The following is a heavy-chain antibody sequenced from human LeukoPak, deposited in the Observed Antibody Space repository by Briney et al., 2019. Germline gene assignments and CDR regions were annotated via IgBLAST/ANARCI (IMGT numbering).Heavy chain of an antibody. V-gene: IGHV4-59*01. CDR2: VYFSGST. Sequence: SETLSLTCTVSGGSISGCYWSWLRQPPGKGLEWIGYVYFSGSTKYNSSLKSRVTISVDTSKNKFSLKMNSMTAADRAVYCCARGVTAAAGVWYFDFWGQGSLVSVSS. D-gene: IGHD6-13*01. CDR3: ARGVTAAAGVWYFDF. J-gene: IGHJ4*02. CDR1: GGSISGCY.